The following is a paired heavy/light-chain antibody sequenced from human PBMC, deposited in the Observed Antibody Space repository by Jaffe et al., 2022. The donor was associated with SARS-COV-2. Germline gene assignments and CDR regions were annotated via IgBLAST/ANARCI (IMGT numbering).Light chain of an antibody. J-gene: IGLJ1*01. Sequence: QSVLTQPPSASGTPGQRVTISCSGSSSNIGSNYVYWYQQLPGTAPKLLIYRNNQRPSGVPDRFSGSKSGTSASLAISGLRSEDEADYYCAAWDDSLSGNVFGTGTKVTVL. CDR1: SSNIGSNY. CDR2: RNN. V-gene: IGLV1-47*01. CDR3: AAWDDSLSGNV.
Heavy chain of an antibody. CDR1: GFTFSSYG. D-gene: IGHD3-3*01. J-gene: IGHJ6*02. V-gene: IGHV3-33*01. Sequence: QVQLVESGGGVVQPGRSLRLSCAASGFTFSSYGMHWVRQAPGKGLEWVAVIWYDGSNKYYADSVKGRFTISRDNSKNTLYLQMNSLRAEDTAVYYCARERITIFGVAPTDYYYYGMDVWGQGTTVTVSS. CDR3: ARERITIFGVAPTDYYYYGMDV. CDR2: IWYDGSNK.